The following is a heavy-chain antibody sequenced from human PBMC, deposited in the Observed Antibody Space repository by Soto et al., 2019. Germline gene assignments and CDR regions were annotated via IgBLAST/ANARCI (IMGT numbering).Heavy chain of an antibody. V-gene: IGHV3-9*01. CDR1: GFTFEDYT. CDR2: ITWNSGKI. CDR3: VKSKANFAYNAFGPYHY. D-gene: IGHD3-3*01. J-gene: IGHJ4*02. Sequence: EVQLVESGGGLVQPGGSLRLTCTASGFTFEDYTMDWVRQAPGKGPEWVSGITWNSGKINYADSVKGRFSISRDNAKNALYLQMDRLRPEDTALYYCVKSKANFAYNAFGPYHYWGQGTEVTVPA.